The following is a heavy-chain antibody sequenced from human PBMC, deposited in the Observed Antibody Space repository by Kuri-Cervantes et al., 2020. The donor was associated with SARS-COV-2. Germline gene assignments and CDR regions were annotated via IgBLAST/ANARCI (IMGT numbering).Heavy chain of an antibody. J-gene: IGHJ4*02. CDR3: ARAGSGDSCYHCALY. CDR1: GFTVSSNY. D-gene: IGHD2-15*01. Sequence: GESLKISCAASGFTVSSNYMSWVRQAPGKGLEWVSVIYSGGSTYYADSVKGRFTISRDNSKNTLYLQMNSLRAEDTAVYYCARAGSGDSCYHCALYWGQGTLVTVSS. V-gene: IGHV3-66*01. CDR2: IYSGGST.